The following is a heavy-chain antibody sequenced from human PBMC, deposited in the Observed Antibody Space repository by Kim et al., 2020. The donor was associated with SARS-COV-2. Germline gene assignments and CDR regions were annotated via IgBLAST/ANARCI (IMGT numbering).Heavy chain of an antibody. D-gene: IGHD4-4*01. CDR3: AKVTTLTAPFYDY. Sequence: GGSLRLSCAASGFTFSSYALSWVRQAPGKGLEWVSRISASGGDTYYADSVQGRFTLSRDNSKNALNLEMNSLRAEDTALYYCAKVTTLTAPFYDYWGQGTLVTVSS. CDR1: GFTFSSYA. V-gene: IGHV3-23*01. CDR2: ISASGGDT. J-gene: IGHJ4*02.